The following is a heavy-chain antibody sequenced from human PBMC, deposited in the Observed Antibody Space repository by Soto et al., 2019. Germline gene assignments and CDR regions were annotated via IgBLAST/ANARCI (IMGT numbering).Heavy chain of an antibody. D-gene: IGHD6-13*01. CDR1: AFTFTNDA. CDR3: AKRVHSTSWYWFDP. Sequence: EVQLLESGGGLVQPGGSLRLSCAASAFTFTNDAMSWVRQAPGKGLEWVSSISGSGGSTYYADSVQGRFTISRDNSNNTLYLQMDSLRAEDTAVYFCAKRVHSTSWYWFDPWGQGTQVSVSS. V-gene: IGHV3-23*01. J-gene: IGHJ5*02. CDR2: ISGSGGST.